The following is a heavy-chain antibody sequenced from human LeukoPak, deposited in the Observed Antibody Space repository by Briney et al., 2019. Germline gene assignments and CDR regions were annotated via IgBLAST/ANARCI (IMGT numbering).Heavy chain of an antibody. CDR3: ARDGSAVLTGYYGSGTDNWFDP. V-gene: IGHV1-2*02. D-gene: IGHD3-10*01. CDR1: GYTFTGYY. Sequence: ASVKVSCKASGYTFTGYYMHWVRQAPGQGLEWMGWINPNSGGTNYAQKLQGRVTMTTDTSTSTAYMELRSLRSDDTAVYYCARDGSAVLTGYYGSGTDNWFDPWGQGTLVTVSS. CDR2: INPNSGGT. J-gene: IGHJ5*02.